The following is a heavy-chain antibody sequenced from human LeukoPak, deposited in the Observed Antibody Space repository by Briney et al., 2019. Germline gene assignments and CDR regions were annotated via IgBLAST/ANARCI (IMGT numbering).Heavy chain of an antibody. CDR2: IYGGGNT. J-gene: IGHJ4*02. CDR1: GFISTSNY. Sequence: GGSLRLSCSISGFISTSNYMAWVRQSPGKGLQWISFIYGGGNTLYADSVRDRFSISRDNSKSTLYLQMSSLRVEDTAVYYCATGGRSGMAFDLWGQGTLVTVSS. D-gene: IGHD2-8*01. V-gene: IGHV3-53*01. CDR3: ATGGRSGMAFDL.